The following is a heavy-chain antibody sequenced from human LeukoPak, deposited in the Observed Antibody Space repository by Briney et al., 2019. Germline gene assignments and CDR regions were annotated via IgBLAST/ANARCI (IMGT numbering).Heavy chain of an antibody. V-gene: IGHV4-4*07. Sequence: KPSETLSLTCTVSGGSISGYYWSWIRQPAGKGLEWIGRIYTSGSTNYNPSLKSRVTMSVDRSKKQFSLKLSSVTAADTAVYYCARDGWTNSLDYWGQGTLVTVSS. CDR3: ARDGWTNSLDY. CDR2: IYTSGST. J-gene: IGHJ4*02. D-gene: IGHD2-2*03. CDR1: GGSISGYY.